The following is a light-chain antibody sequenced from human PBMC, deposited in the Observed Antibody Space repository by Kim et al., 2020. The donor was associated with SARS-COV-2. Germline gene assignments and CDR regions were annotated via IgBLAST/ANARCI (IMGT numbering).Light chain of an antibody. CDR2: AAS. CDR3: QQCYSTPYT. CDR1: QSITNY. J-gene: IGKJ2*01. V-gene: IGKV1-39*01. Sequence: DIQMTQSPSSLSASVGDRVTITCRASQSITNYLNWYQLKPGKAPKLLIYAASSLQSGVPSRFSGSGSGTEFTLTISSLQREDFATYYCQQCYSTPYTSGQGTNLEI.